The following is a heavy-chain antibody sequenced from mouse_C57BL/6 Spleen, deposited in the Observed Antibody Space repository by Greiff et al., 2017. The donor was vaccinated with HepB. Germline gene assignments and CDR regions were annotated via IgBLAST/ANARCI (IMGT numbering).Heavy chain of an antibody. V-gene: IGHV1-82*01. Sequence: QVQLQQSGPELVKPGASVKISCKASGYAFSSSWMNWVKQRPGKGLEWIGRIYPGDGDTNYNGKFKGKATLTADKSSSTAYMQLSSLTSEDSAVYFCASGDMIKKDYWGQGTTLTVSS. J-gene: IGHJ2*01. CDR2: IYPGDGDT. D-gene: IGHD2-4*01. CDR1: GYAFSSSW. CDR3: ASGDMIKKDY.